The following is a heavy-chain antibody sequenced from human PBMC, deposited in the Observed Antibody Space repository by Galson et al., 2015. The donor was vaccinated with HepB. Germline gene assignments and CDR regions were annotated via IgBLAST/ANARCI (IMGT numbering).Heavy chain of an antibody. CDR2: INHSGST. CDR3: ASGNVLVWFGESSDRNIFDY. D-gene: IGHD3-10*01. J-gene: IGHJ4*02. V-gene: IGHV4-34*01. Sequence: WSWIRQPPGKGLEWIGEINHSGSTNYNPSLKSRVTISVDTSKNQFSLKLNSVTAADTAVYYCASGNVLVWFGESSDRNIFDYWGQGTLVTVSS.